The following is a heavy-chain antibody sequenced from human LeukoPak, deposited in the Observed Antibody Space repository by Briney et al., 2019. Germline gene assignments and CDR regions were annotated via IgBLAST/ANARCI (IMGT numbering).Heavy chain of an antibody. CDR2: LISISPTA. CDR1: GGTFSSYA. V-gene: IGHV1-69*05. D-gene: IGHD5-18*01. CDR3: ARGRVSGTTLVTWFDT. J-gene: IGHJ5*02. Sequence: ASVKLSCKASGGTFSSYAISGVRQAPGQGLEWLGGLISISPTANYAQKFQDRVTMNMDESTTTAFKELSSLRSDDTAVYYCARGRVSGTTLVTWFDTWGQGTLVTVSS.